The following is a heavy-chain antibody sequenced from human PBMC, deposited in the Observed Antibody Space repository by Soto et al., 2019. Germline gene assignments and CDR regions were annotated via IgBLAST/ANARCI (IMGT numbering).Heavy chain of an antibody. CDR2: ISAYNGNT. D-gene: IGHD3-10*01. V-gene: IGHV1-18*01. CDR3: ARDQRRDYYGWENWCDP. J-gene: IGHJ5*02. Sequence: QVQLVQSGAEVKKPGASVKVSCKASGYTFTSYGISWVRQAPGQGLEWMGWISAYNGNTNYAQKLQGRVTMTTDTSTSTAYMELRSLRSDDTAVYYCARDQRRDYYGWENWCDPWGQGTLVTVSS. CDR1: GYTFTSYG.